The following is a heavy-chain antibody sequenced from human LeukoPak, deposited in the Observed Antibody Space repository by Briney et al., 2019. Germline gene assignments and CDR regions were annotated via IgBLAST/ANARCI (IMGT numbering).Heavy chain of an antibody. Sequence: GGSLRLSCAASGFTFSSYAMSWVRQAPEKGLEWVSAISGSGGSTYYADSVKGRFTISRDNSKNTLYLQMNSLRAEDTAVYYCAKDRNYYDSSGYPDYWGQGTLVTVSS. CDR1: GFTFSSYA. J-gene: IGHJ4*02. D-gene: IGHD3-22*01. CDR3: AKDRNYYDSSGYPDY. V-gene: IGHV3-23*01. CDR2: ISGSGGST.